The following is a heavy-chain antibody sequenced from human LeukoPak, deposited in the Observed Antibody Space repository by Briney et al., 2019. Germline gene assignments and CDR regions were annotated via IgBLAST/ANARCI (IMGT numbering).Heavy chain of an antibody. CDR1: GYTFTGYY. Sequence: ASVKVSCKASGYTFTGYYMHWVRQAPGQGLEWMGWINPNSGGTNYAQKFQGRVTMTRDTSISTAYMKLSRLRSDDTAVYYCARVPYGDYGVAFDIWGQGTMVTVSS. D-gene: IGHD4-17*01. J-gene: IGHJ3*02. V-gene: IGHV1-2*02. CDR2: INPNSGGT. CDR3: ARVPYGDYGVAFDI.